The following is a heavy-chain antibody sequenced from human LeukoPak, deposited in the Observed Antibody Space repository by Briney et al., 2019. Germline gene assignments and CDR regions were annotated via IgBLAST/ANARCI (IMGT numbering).Heavy chain of an antibody. J-gene: IGHJ4*02. Sequence: GASVKVSCKASGYTFTGYYMHWVRQAPGQGLEWMGGIIPIFGTADYAQKFQGRVTITADESTSTAYMELSSLRSEDTAVYYCARDHGSGYWGQGTLVTVSS. V-gene: IGHV1-69*13. D-gene: IGHD3-3*01. CDR2: IIPIFGTA. CDR1: GYTFTGYY. CDR3: ARDHGSGY.